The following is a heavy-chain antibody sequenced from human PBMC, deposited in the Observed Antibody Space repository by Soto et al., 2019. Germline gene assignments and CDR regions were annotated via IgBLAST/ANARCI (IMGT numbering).Heavy chain of an antibody. CDR2: IYYSGST. CDR1: GGSISSGGYY. J-gene: IGHJ4*02. V-gene: IGHV4-31*03. CDR3: ARETGSIAVGDTPGAFDY. D-gene: IGHD6-19*01. Sequence: SETLSLTCTVSGGSISSGGYYWSWIRQHPGKGLEWIGYIYYSGSTYYNPSLKSRVTISVDTSKNQFSLKLSSVTAADTAVYYCARETGSIAVGDTPGAFDYWGQGTLVTVSS.